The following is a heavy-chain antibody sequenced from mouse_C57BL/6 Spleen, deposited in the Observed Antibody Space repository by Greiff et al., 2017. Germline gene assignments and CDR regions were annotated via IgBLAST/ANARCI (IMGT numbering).Heavy chain of an antibody. D-gene: IGHD3-2*02. CDR2: IHPSDSGT. Sequence: VQLQQPGAILVKPGASVKVSCKASGYTFTSYWMHWVKLRPVQGFVWIGRIHPSDSGTNYNQKFKGKTRLTVDKSSSTAYMQLSSLTSENSAVYYCAAQTAHATGAYWGQGTLVTVSA. CDR3: AAQTAHATGAY. V-gene: IGHV1-74*01. CDR1: GYTFTSYW. J-gene: IGHJ3*01.